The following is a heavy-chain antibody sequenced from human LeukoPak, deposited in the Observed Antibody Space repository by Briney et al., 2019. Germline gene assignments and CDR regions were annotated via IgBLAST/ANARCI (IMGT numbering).Heavy chain of an antibody. Sequence: GESLKISCKGSGYSFTNYWIGWVRQMPGKGLKWMGIIYPGDSDARYSPSFQGQVTISADKSISTSYLQWSSLKASDTAMYYCARRRDLYSGSYYPFDYWGQGTLVTVSS. J-gene: IGHJ4*02. V-gene: IGHV5-51*01. D-gene: IGHD1-26*01. CDR1: GYSFTNYW. CDR2: IYPGDSDA. CDR3: ARRRDLYSGSYYPFDY.